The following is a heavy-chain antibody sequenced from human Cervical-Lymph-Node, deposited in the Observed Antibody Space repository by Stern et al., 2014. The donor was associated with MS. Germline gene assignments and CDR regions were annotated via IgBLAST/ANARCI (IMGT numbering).Heavy chain of an antibody. D-gene: IGHD6-19*01. V-gene: IGHV3-9*01. CDR3: AKGLQQWLGHDAFDI. Sequence: DVQLVESGGGLVQPGRSLRLSCAASGFTFDDYAIHWVRQAPGKGLEWVSGISWNSVSIVYADSVKGRFTISRDNAKNSLYLQINSLRADDTALYFCAKGLQQWLGHDAFDIWGQGTMVTVSS. J-gene: IGHJ3*02. CDR1: GFTFDDYA. CDR2: ISWNSVSI.